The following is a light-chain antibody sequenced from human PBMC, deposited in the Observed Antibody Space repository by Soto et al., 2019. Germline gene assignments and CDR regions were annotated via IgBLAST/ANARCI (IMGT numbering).Light chain of an antibody. CDR2: GAS. Sequence: ETVLTQSPGTLSLSPGERATLSCRASQTIRSNYLAWYRQTPGQAPRLLIYGASNRATGIADRFSGSGSGTDFTLIISILEPEDFSLYYCQQYGCSPWTFVQGTKVEIK. CDR3: QQYGCSPWT. J-gene: IGKJ1*01. V-gene: IGKV3-20*01. CDR1: QTIRSNY.